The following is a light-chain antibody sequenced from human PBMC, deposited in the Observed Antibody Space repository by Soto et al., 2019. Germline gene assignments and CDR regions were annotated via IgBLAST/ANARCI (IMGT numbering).Light chain of an antibody. CDR2: GVS. Sequence: QSVLTQPASMSGSPGQSITISCTGTSSDVGGYNHVSWYQQHPGKAPKLRIYGVSNRPAGISNRFSGSKSGNTASLTISGLQAEDEADYYCTSYTSGSALYVFGTGTKVTVL. J-gene: IGLJ1*01. V-gene: IGLV2-14*01. CDR1: SSDVGGYNH. CDR3: TSYTSGSALYV.